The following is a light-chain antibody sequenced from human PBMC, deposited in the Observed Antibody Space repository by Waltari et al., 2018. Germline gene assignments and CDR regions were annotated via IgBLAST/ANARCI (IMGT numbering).Light chain of an antibody. CDR2: EGN. J-gene: IGLJ2*01. V-gene: IGLV2-23*01. Sequence: QSALTQPASVSGSPGQSITISCTGTTSDVGSYNLVSWYQQHPGEVPKLIIYEGNKRPSVVSTRFSGSKSGNTASLTISGLQPEDEADYYCCSYGGASIRIFGGGTKVTVL. CDR1: TSDVGSYNL. CDR3: CSYGGASIRI.